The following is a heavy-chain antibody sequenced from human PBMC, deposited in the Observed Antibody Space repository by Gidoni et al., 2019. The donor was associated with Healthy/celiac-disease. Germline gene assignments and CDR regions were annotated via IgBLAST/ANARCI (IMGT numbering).Heavy chain of an antibody. CDR2: ISGSGGST. CDR1: GFTFSSYA. J-gene: IGHJ6*03. V-gene: IGHV3-23*01. CDR3: AKDGIFSGIAAAGYYYYYYMDV. D-gene: IGHD6-13*01. Sequence: EVQLLESGGGLVQPGGSLRLSCAASGFTFSSYAMIWVRQAPGKGLEWVSAISGSGGSTYYADSVKGRFTISRDNSKNTLYLQMNSLRAEDTAVYYCAKDGIFSGIAAAGYYYYYYMDVWGKGTTVTVSS.